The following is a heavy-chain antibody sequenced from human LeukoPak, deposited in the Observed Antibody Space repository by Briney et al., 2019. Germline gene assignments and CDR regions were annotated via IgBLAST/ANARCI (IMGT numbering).Heavy chain of an antibody. CDR2: IFYDGSRQ. V-gene: IGHV3-33*06. J-gene: IGHJ4*02. CDR3: AKRGYDTTGYWDYFDS. CDR1: GFTFSDYG. D-gene: IGHD3-22*01. Sequence: PGRSLRLSCAASGFTFSDYGMYWVRQAPGKGLEWVALIFYDGSRQYYVDSVKGRSTVSRDNAKSTLYLHMNNLRAEDTAVYYCAKRGYDTTGYWDYFDSWGQGTLVTVSS.